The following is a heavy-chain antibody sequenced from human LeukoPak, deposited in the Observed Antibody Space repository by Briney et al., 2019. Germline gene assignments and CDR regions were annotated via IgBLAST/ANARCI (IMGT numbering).Heavy chain of an antibody. Sequence: PGGSLRLSCAASGFTFSSYWMSWVRQAPGKGLEWVANIKQDGSEKYYVDSVKGRFTISRDNAKNSLYLQMNSLRAEDTAVYYCASSIAAASTSYYYYYMDVWGKGTTVTVSS. CDR1: GFTFSSYW. CDR3: ASSIAAASTSYYYYYMDV. V-gene: IGHV3-7*01. D-gene: IGHD6-13*01. CDR2: IKQDGSEK. J-gene: IGHJ6*03.